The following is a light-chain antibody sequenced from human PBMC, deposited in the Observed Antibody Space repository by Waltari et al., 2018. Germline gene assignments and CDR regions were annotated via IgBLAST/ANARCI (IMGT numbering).Light chain of an antibody. J-gene: IGKJ5*01. CDR1: QTIRSK. Sequence: EIVMTQSPVTLSVSPGERATLSCRASQTIRSKLAWYQQQPGQAPRLLIYGVSTRATGISARFGGSGSGTEFTLTISSLQSEDFAVYYCQQYNNWPLTFGQGTRLEIK. CDR3: QQYNNWPLT. CDR2: GVS. V-gene: IGKV3-15*01.